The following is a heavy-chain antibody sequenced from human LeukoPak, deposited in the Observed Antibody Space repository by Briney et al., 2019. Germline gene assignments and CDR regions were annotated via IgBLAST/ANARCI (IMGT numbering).Heavy chain of an antibody. J-gene: IGHJ6*04. V-gene: IGHV3-48*01. CDR1: GFTFSSHS. CDR3: ARDNYDSSLYNYGMEV. Sequence: GGSLRLSCAASGFTFSSHSMTWVRQAPGKGLEWVSYISSSSSTIYYAESVKGRFTISRDNAKNSLYLQMNRLRADDTAVYYCARDNYDSSLYNYGMEVWGEEATVTVSS. D-gene: IGHD3-22*01. CDR2: ISSSSSTI.